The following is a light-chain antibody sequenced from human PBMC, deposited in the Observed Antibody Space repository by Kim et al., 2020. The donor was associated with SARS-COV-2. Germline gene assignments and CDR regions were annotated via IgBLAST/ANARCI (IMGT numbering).Light chain of an antibody. CDR1: RSVSSH. V-gene: IGKV3-15*01. Sequence: EIVMTQSPATLSVSPGERATLSCRASRSVSSHLAWYQQKPGQGPRLLIYGASTRTTGVQDRFSGSGSGTDFPLTISSLHSEDFAVYYCQHYVNWPLTFGGGTKVDIK. J-gene: IGKJ4*01. CDR3: QHYVNWPLT. CDR2: GAS.